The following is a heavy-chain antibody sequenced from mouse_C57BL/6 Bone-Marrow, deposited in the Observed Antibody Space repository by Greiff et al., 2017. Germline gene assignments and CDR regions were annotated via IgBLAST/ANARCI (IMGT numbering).Heavy chain of an antibody. Sequence: QVQLQQSGAELVKPGASVKISCKASGYTFTDYYINWVKQRPGQGLEWIGKIGPGSGSTYYNEKFKGKATLTADKSSSTAYMQLSSLTSEDSAVYFCAREGGPAQAREEFAYWGQGTLVTVSA. J-gene: IGHJ3*01. CDR1: GYTFTDYY. D-gene: IGHD3-2*02. CDR3: AREGGPAQAREEFAY. V-gene: IGHV1-77*01. CDR2: IGPGSGST.